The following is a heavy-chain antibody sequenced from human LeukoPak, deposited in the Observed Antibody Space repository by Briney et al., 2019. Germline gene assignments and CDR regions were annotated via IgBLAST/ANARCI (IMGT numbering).Heavy chain of an antibody. CDR3: ARGSSRWDDILTGSSY. Sequence: EASVKVSRKASVYTFTGYYMHGVRQAPAQGLEWMGWINPKSGGTNYAQKIQGRVTMTRDTSISTAHTEMSRVRSDDTAVYYCARGSSRWDDILTGSSYGGQGTPVTVPS. CDR2: INPKSGGT. D-gene: IGHD3-9*01. J-gene: IGHJ4*02. CDR1: VYTFTGYY. V-gene: IGHV1-2*02.